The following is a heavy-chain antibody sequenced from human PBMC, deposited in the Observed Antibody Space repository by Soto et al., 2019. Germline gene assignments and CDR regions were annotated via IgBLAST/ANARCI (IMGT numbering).Heavy chain of an antibody. CDR1: GGSISSYY. V-gene: IGHV4-59*08. CDR2: IYYSGST. Sequence: SETLSLTCTVSGGSISSYYWSWIRQPPGKGLEWIGYIYYSGSTNYNPSLKSRVTISVDTSKNQFSLKLSSVTAADTAVYYCARHHTETYYDILTDYYFDYWGQGTLVTVSS. D-gene: IGHD3-9*01. CDR3: ARHHTETYYDILTDYYFDY. J-gene: IGHJ4*02.